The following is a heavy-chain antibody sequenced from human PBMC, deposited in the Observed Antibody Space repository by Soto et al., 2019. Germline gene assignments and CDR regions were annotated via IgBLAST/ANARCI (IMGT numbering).Heavy chain of an antibody. J-gene: IGHJ6*02. Sequence: SVKVSCKASGGTFSSYAISWVRQAPGQGLEWMGGIIPIFGTANYAQKFQGRVTITADESTSTAYMELSSLRSEDTAVYYCARDFYGYQRYYGMDVWGQGTTVTVSS. CDR3: ARDFYGYQRYYGMDV. D-gene: IGHD5-18*01. V-gene: IGHV1-69*13. CDR1: GGTFSSYA. CDR2: IIPIFGTA.